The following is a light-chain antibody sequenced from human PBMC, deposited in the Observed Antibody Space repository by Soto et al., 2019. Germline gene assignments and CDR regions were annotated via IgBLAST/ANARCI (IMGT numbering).Light chain of an antibody. Sequence: SYELTQPPSVSVAPGQTARITCGGHNIGSKSVRWYQQKPGQAPVLVVYDDRDRPSELPERLTGYNSGNTAALTISWVEAGDEAEYYCQVWDSSSDHPGGDVVCGGGTKLTVL. CDR1: NIGSKS. CDR3: QVWDSSSDHPGGDVV. CDR2: DDR. J-gene: IGLJ2*01. V-gene: IGLV3-21*02.